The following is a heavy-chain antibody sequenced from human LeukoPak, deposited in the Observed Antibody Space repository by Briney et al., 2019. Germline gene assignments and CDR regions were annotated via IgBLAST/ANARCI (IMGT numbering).Heavy chain of an antibody. Sequence: PSETLSLICAVYGGSFSGYYWSWIRQPPGKGLEWIGEINHSGSTNYNPSLKSRVTISVDTSKNQFSLKLSSVTAADTAVYYCARYYYGSGPAYWGQGTLVTVSS. CDR1: GGSFSGYY. D-gene: IGHD3-10*01. V-gene: IGHV4-34*01. J-gene: IGHJ4*02. CDR3: ARYYYGSGPAY. CDR2: INHSGST.